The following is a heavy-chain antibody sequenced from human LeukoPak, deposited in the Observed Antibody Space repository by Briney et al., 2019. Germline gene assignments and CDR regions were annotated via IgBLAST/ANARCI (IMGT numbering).Heavy chain of an antibody. Sequence: SETLSLTCAVYGGSFSGYYWSWIRQPPGKGLEWIGEINHSGSTNYNPSLKSRVTISVDTSKNQFSLKLSSVTAADTAVYYCARGPGATGFDYWGQGTLVIVSS. V-gene: IGHV4-34*01. CDR1: GGSFSGYY. CDR2: INHSGST. J-gene: IGHJ4*02. CDR3: ARGPGATGFDY. D-gene: IGHD1-26*01.